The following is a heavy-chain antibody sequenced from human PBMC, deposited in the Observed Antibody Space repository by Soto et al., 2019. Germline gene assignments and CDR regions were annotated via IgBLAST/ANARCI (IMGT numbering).Heavy chain of an antibody. V-gene: IGHV4-31*03. Sequence: QVQLQESGPGLVKPSQTLSLTCTVSGGSISSGGYYWSCIRQHPGKGLAWIGYIYYSGSTYYNPTLKIRITISVDTSKNQFSLKLSSVTAADTAVYYCARIRLRYSRYFDYWGQGTLFTVSS. D-gene: IGHD4-17*01. CDR3: ARIRLRYSRYFDY. J-gene: IGHJ4*02. CDR1: GGSISSGGYY. CDR2: IYYSGST.